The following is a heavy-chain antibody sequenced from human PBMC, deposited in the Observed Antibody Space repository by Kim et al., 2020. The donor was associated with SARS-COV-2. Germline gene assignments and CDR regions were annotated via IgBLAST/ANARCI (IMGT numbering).Heavy chain of an antibody. Sequence: GGSLRLSCAASEFTFSSYAMNWVRQAPGKGLEWVSGIGGSGGSTYYADSVKGRFTISRDNSKNTLYLQMDSLRAEDTAVFYCAKSRLWHYDTPFAFDIWGQGKMVTVSS. V-gene: IGHV3-23*01. CDR3: AKSRLWHYDTPFAFDI. D-gene: IGHD3-22*01. J-gene: IGHJ3*02. CDR2: IGGSGGST. CDR1: EFTFSSYA.